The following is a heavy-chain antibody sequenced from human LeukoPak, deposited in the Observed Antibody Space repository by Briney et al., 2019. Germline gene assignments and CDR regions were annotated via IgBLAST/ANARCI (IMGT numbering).Heavy chain of an antibody. Sequence: PGRSLRLSCAASGFTFSSHGMHWVRQAPGKGLEWVAHVWFDGTNKYYADSVKGRFTISRDNSKNTLNLQMNCLRAEDTAVYYCASDQSSVACNGGRCYTGPLDYWGQGTLVTVAS. V-gene: IGHV3-33*01. CDR3: ASDQSSVACNGGRCYTGPLDY. J-gene: IGHJ4*02. CDR1: GFTFSSHG. D-gene: IGHD2-15*01. CDR2: VWFDGTNK.